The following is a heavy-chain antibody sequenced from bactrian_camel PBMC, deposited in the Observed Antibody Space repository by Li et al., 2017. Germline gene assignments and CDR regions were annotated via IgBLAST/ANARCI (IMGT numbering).Heavy chain of an antibody. Sequence: VQLVESGGGSVQAGGSLRLSCAVSGYDPLYLCMGWFRQAPGKGREGVAVINRRGTTRYADFVSGRFTISKVNAEKTLYLQMSNLKPEDTAMYFCAAQYTGISGCYSTSLDPATFDYWGQGTQ. CDR1: GYDPLYLC. CDR3: AAQYTGISGCYSTSLDPATFDY. D-gene: IGHD1*01. V-gene: IGHV3S53*01. J-gene: IGHJ4*01. CDR2: INRRGTT.